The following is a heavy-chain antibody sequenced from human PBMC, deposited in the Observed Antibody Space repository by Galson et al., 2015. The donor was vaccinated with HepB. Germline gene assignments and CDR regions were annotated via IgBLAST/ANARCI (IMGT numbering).Heavy chain of an antibody. CDR2: ISYDGSNK. D-gene: IGHD2-15*01. CDR1: GFTFSSYG. V-gene: IGHV3-30*18. CDR3: AKVGGYCSGGSCYDYYYYYMDV. J-gene: IGHJ6*03. Sequence: SLRLSCAASGFTFSSYGRHWVRQAPGKGLEWVAVISYDGSNKYYADSVKGRFTISRDNSKNTLYLQMNSLRAEDTAVYYCAKVGGYCSGGSCYDYYYYYMDVWGKGTTVTVSS.